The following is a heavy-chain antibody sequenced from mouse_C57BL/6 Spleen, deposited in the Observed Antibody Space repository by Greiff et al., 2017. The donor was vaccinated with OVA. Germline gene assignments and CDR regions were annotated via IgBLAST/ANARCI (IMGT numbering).Heavy chain of an antibody. Sequence: EVQRVESGPGLAKPSQTLSLTCSVTGYSITSDYWNWIRKFPGNKLEYMGYISYSGSTYYNPSLKSRISITRDTSKNQYYLQLNSVTTEDTATYYCARYPYYGSSYRYFDVWGTGTTVTVSS. CDR1: GYSITSDY. D-gene: IGHD1-1*01. CDR2: ISYSGST. J-gene: IGHJ1*03. CDR3: ARYPYYGSSYRYFDV. V-gene: IGHV3-8*01.